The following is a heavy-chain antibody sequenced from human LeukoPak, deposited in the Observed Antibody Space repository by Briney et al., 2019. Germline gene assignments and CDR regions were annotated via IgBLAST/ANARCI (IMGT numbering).Heavy chain of an antibody. CDR3: ARDRVGTTPQRGFDY. D-gene: IGHD1-14*01. V-gene: IGHV4-61*02. CDR2: INIHGET. J-gene: IGHJ4*02. Sequence: SQTLSLTCTVSGGSLRSGSQNWSWIRQSAGKGPEWIGRINIHGETNYNPSLKGRITISLDTSNNQFSLKLTSVTAADTAVYYCARDRVGTTPQRGFDYWGQGTLVTVSS. CDR1: GGSLRSGSQN.